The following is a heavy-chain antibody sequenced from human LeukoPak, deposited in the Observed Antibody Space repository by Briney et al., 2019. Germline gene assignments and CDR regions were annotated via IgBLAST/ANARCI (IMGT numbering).Heavy chain of an antibody. CDR1: GFTFSSYG. D-gene: IGHD3-22*01. CDR3: ARDLGQYYDTSDNWFDP. Sequence: PGGSLRLSYAASGFTFSSYGMHWVRQAPGRGLEWVAFIRYDGSNKYYADSVKGRFTISRDNSKNTLYLQMNSLRAEDTAVYYCARDLGQYYDTSDNWFDPWGQGTLVTVSS. V-gene: IGHV3-30*02. CDR2: IRYDGSNK. J-gene: IGHJ5*02.